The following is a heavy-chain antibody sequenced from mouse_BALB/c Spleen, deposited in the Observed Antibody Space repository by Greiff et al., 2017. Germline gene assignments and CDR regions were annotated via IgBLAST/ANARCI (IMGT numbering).Heavy chain of an antibody. CDR3: YYAMDY. J-gene: IGHJ4*01. V-gene: IGHV2-2*02. Sequence: VKLMESGPGLVQPSQSLSITCTVSGFSLTSYGVHWVRQSPGKGLEWLGVIWSGGSTDYNAAFISRLSISKDNSKSQVFFKMNSLQANDTAISLRYYAMDYWGQGTSVTVSS. D-gene: IGHD1-1*01. CDR1: GFSLTSYG. CDR2: IWSGGST.